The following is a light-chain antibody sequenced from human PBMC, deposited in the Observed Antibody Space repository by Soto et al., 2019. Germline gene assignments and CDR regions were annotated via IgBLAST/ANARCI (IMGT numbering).Light chain of an antibody. J-gene: IGKJ1*01. Sequence: DIVVTHSPLSLPVTPGEPSSISCRCSQSLLHSNGYNYLDWFLQKPGQSPQVLIYLGSNRASGVPDRLSGSGSGTDFTLQISRVEAEDVGVYYCMQALQTPRTLGQGTKVDIE. V-gene: IGKV2-28*01. CDR1: QSLLHSNGYNY. CDR3: MQALQTPRT. CDR2: LGS.